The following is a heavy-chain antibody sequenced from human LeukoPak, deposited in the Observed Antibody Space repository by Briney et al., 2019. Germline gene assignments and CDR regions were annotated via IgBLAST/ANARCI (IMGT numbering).Heavy chain of an antibody. Sequence: GGSLRLSCAASGFTSSSYWMTWVRQAPGKGLEWVANIKQDGSEKYYVDSVKGRFTISRDNAKNSLYLQMNSLRAEDTAVYYCARDRSGRGYFDYWGQGTLVTVSS. V-gene: IGHV3-7*01. D-gene: IGHD1-26*01. J-gene: IGHJ4*02. CDR2: IKQDGSEK. CDR1: GFTSSSYW. CDR3: ARDRSGRGYFDY.